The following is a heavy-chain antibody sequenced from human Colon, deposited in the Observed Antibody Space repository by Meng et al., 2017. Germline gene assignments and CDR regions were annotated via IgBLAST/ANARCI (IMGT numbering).Heavy chain of an antibody. J-gene: IGHJ5*02. V-gene: IGHV4-31*03. D-gene: IGHD6-19*01. CDR1: GGSISSGGYY. Sequence: QVQLQESGPGLGKPSQTLSLTCTVSGGSISSGGYYWSWIRQPPGKGLEWVGYMYNSGNTYYNPSLKGRLTISVDTSKNQFSLKLSSVTAADTAVYYCARAGLGNWFDPWGQGTLVTVSS. CDR3: ARAGLGNWFDP. CDR2: MYNSGNT.